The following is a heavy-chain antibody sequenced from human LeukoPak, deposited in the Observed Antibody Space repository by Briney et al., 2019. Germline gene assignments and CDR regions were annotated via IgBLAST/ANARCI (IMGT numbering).Heavy chain of an antibody. J-gene: IGHJ6*03. CDR1: GYSISSGYY. V-gene: IGHV4-38-2*01. D-gene: IGHD2-2*01. Sequence: PSETLSLTCAVSGYSISSGYYWGWIRQPPGKGLEWIGSIDHSGSTYYNPSLKSRVTISVDTSKNQFSLKLSSVTAADTAVYYCARVVPAADANYYYYYMDVWGKGTTVTVSS. CDR2: IDHSGST. CDR3: ARVVPAADANYYYYYMDV.